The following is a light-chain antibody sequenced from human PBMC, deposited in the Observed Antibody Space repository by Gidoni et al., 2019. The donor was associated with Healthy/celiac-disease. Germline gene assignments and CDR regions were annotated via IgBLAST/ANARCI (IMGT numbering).Light chain of an antibody. J-gene: IGLJ2*01. V-gene: IGLV2-8*01. CDR2: EVS. CDR1: SSDVGGYNY. CDR3: SSYAGSNNLVV. Sequence: QSALTQPPSASGSPGQSVTISCTGTSSDVGGYNYVSWSQQHPGKAPNLLIYEVSKRPSGVPDRFSGSKSGNTASLTVSGLQAEDEADYYCSSYAGSNNLVVFGGGTKLTVL.